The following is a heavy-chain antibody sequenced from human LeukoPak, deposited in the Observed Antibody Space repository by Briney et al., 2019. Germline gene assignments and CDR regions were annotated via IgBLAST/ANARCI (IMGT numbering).Heavy chain of an antibody. D-gene: IGHD3-9*01. CDR2: TYWDDDK. V-gene: IGHV2-5*02. J-gene: IGHJ4*02. CDR1: GFSLSTSGVG. CDR3: AHMGSYYDILTGYSRVGPFDY. Sequence: SAPTLVNPTQTLTLTCTFSGFSLSTSGVGLGWIRHPPGKALELLALTYWDDDKRYSPSLKSRLTITKDTSKNQVVLTMTNMDPVDTATYYCAHMGSYYDILTGYSRVGPFDYWGQGTLVTVSS.